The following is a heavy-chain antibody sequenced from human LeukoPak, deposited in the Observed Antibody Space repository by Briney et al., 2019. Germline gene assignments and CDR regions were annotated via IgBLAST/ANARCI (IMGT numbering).Heavy chain of an antibody. Sequence: ASVKVSCKASGYTFTSYAMHWVRQAPGQRLEWMGWINAGNGNTKYSQKFQGRVTITRDTSASTAYMELGSLRSEDTAVYYCARVLVVVAATHAFDIWGQGTMVTVSS. CDR3: ARVLVVVAATHAFDI. CDR1: GYTFTSYA. D-gene: IGHD2-15*01. J-gene: IGHJ3*02. V-gene: IGHV1-3*01. CDR2: INAGNGNT.